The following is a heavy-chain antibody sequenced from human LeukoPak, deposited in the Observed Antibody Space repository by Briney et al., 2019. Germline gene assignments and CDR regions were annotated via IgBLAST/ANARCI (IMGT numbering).Heavy chain of an antibody. V-gene: IGHV4-30-2*01. CDR1: GGSISSGGYS. Sequence: PSQTLSLTCAVSGGSISSGGYSWSWIRQPPGKGLEWIGYIYHSGSTCYNPSLKSRVTISVDRSKNQFSLKLSSVTAADTAVYYCACSGSLRAYFDYWGQGTLVTVSS. D-gene: IGHD3-10*02. J-gene: IGHJ4*02. CDR2: IYHSGST. CDR3: ACSGSLRAYFDY.